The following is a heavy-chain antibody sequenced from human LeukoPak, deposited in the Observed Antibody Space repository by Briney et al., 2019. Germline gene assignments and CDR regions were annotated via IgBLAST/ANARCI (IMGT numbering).Heavy chain of an antibody. V-gene: IGHV4-59*11. CDR3: ATIKRGNIYGYFDF. D-gene: IGHD5-18*01. CDR2: MYDSWST. Sequence: SETLSLTCTVSGGGSISSHYWSWIRQPPGKGLEWIGYMYDSWSTKDNPSLKSRVTLSADTSKNQFSLRLSSVTAADTAVYYCATIKRGNIYGYFDFWGQRILVTVSS. J-gene: IGHJ4*02. CDR1: GGGSISSHY.